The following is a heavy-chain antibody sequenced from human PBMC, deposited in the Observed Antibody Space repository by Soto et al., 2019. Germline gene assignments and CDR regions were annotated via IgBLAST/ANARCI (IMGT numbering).Heavy chain of an antibody. CDR1: GFTFSSYS. D-gene: IGHD5-12*01. V-gene: IGHV3-21*01. Sequence: EVQLVESGGGLVKPGGSLRLSCAASGFTFSSYSMNWVRQAPGKGLEWVSSISSSSSYIYYADSVKGRFTISRDNAKNSLYLQMNSLRAEDTAVYYCARELVSGYDDFDYWGHGTLVTVSS. CDR3: ARELVSGYDDFDY. CDR2: ISSSSSYI. J-gene: IGHJ4*01.